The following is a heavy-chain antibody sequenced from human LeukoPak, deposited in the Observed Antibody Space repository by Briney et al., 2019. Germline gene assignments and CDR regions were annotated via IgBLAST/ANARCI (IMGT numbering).Heavy chain of an antibody. J-gene: IGHJ3*02. CDR1: GFTLSNFW. CDR2: INSDGTST. V-gene: IGHV3-74*01. D-gene: IGHD3-10*01. CDR3: ARETWSRGGDAFDI. Sequence: PGGSLRLSCAASGFTLSNFWMHWVRQAPGEGVVWVSRINSDGTSTNYADSVKGRLTISRDNTKNTLYLQMNSLTVEDTAVYYCARETWSRGGDAFDIWGRGTMVTVSS.